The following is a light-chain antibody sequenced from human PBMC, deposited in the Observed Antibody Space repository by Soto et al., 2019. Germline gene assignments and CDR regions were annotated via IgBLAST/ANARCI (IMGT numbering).Light chain of an antibody. CDR3: CSLRGSYTLAV. CDR1: SSDVGANNY. Sequence: QSALTQPRSVSGSPGQSVAISCTGTSSDVGANNYVSWYQQHPGKAPKLMIYDVSTRSSGVPDRFSGSKSGNTASLTVSGLQPEDEADYYCCSLRGSYTLAVFGGGTKLTVL. V-gene: IGLV2-11*02. CDR2: DVS. J-gene: IGLJ2*01.